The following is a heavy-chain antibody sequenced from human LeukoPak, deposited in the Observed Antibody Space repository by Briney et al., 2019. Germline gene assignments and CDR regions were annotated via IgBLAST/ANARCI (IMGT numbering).Heavy chain of an antibody. CDR3: ARHSGSGWQALGY. V-gene: IGHV1-18*04. Sequence: AASVTVSCKASGYTFSNYGISWVRQAPGLGLEWMGWTSYNGNTNYAQKFQDRVTMTTDTSTTTAYMELRSLGSDDTAVYYCARHSGSGWQALGYWGQGTLVTVSS. CDR2: TSYNGNT. D-gene: IGHD6-19*01. CDR1: GYTFSNYG. J-gene: IGHJ4*02.